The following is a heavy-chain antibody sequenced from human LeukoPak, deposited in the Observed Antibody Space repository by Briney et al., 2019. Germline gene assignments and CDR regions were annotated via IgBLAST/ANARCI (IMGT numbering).Heavy chain of an antibody. J-gene: IGHJ4*02. CDR3: ARDLSSSSWNDY. V-gene: IGHV4-4*07. CDR2: IYTSGST. D-gene: IGHD6-13*01. Sequence: SETLSLTCTVSGGPISSYYWSWIRQPAGKGLEWIGRIYTSGSTNYNPSLKSRVTMSVDTSKNQFSLKLSSVTAADTAVYYCARDLSSSSWNDYWGQGTLVTVSS. CDR1: GGPISSYY.